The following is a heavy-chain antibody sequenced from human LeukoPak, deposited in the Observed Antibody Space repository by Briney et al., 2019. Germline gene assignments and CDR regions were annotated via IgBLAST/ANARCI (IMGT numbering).Heavy chain of an antibody. D-gene: IGHD6-6*01. V-gene: IGHV4-4*07. Sequence: SETLSLTCTVSGGSISSYYWSWIRQPAGKGLEWIGRIYTSGSTYYNPSLKSRVTMSVDTSKNQFSLKLSSVTALDTAVYYCARIAARPGGAFDIWGQGTMVTVSS. CDR1: GGSISSYY. CDR2: IYTSGST. J-gene: IGHJ3*02. CDR3: ARIAARPGGAFDI.